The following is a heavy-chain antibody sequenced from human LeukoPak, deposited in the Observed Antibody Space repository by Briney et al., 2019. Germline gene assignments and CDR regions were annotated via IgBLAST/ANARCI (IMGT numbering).Heavy chain of an antibody. CDR3: ARDRDRSSDWSGDS. Sequence: GGSLRLSCAASGFTFSSYTMNWVRQAPGKGLEWVSSISSGGGYIYYADSVKGRFTISRDNAKNSLCLQMHSLRVGDTAVYYCARDRDRSSDWSGDSWGQGTLVTVSS. CDR1: GFTFSSYT. CDR2: ISSGGGYI. J-gene: IGHJ4*02. D-gene: IGHD3-9*01. V-gene: IGHV3-21*01.